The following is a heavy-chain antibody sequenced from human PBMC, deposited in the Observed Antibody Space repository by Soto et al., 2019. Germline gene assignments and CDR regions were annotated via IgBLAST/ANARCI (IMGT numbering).Heavy chain of an antibody. CDR3: ARVQTDTTLDS. V-gene: IGHV3-21*01. CDR1: GFTFSSYS. J-gene: IGHJ4*02. Sequence: EVQLVESGGGLVKPGGSLRLSCAASGFTFSSYSMNWVRQATGKGLEWGSSISSSSRYISYADSVKGRFTISRDNAKNSLYLQMNSLRAEDTAVYYCARVQTDTTLDSWGQGTLVTVYS. D-gene: IGHD5-18*01. CDR2: ISSSSRYI.